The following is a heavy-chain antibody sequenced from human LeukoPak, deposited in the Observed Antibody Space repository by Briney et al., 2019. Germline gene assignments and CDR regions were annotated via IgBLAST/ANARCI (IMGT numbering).Heavy chain of an antibody. CDR3: ASTRWLQDTPDY. J-gene: IGHJ4*02. Sequence: RASVKVSCKASGYTFTSYGISWVRQAPGQGLEWMGRINPNSGGTNYAQKFQGRVTMTRDTSISTAYMELSRLRSDDTAVYYCASTRWLQDTPDYWGQGTLVTVSS. D-gene: IGHD5-24*01. CDR1: GYTFTSYG. CDR2: INPNSGGT. V-gene: IGHV1-2*06.